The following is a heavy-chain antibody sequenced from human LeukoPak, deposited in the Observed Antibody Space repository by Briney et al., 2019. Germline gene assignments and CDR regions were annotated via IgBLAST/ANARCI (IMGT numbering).Heavy chain of an antibody. CDR3: ARDLRRSGYNWGCDH. V-gene: IGHV1-46*01. D-gene: IGHD5-24*01. J-gene: IGHJ4*02. CDR1: GYMFTHYY. Sequence: ASVKVSCKASGYMFTHYYMHWVRQAPGQGLEWMGMITSSGGDTSYAQKFEGRVTMTRDTSTRTVYMELSSPTSEDTAVYYCARDLRRSGYNWGCDHWGQGTLVTVSP. CDR2: ITSSGGDT.